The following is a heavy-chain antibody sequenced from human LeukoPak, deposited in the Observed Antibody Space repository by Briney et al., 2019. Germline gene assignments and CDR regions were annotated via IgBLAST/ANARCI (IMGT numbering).Heavy chain of an antibody. CDR3: ARDGLLLWFGESNWFDP. J-gene: IGHJ5*02. CDR2: IYYSGST. CDR1: GGSISSYY. D-gene: IGHD3-10*01. V-gene: IGHV4-59*12. Sequence: SETLSLTCTVSGGSISSYYWSWIRQPPGKGLEWIGYIYYSGSTYYNPSLKSRVTISVDTSKNQFSLKLSSVTAADTAVYYCARDGLLLWFGESNWFDPWGQGTLVTVSS.